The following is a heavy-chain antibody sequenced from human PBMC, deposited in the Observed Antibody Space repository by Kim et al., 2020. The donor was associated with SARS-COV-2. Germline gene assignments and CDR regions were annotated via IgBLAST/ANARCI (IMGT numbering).Heavy chain of an antibody. Sequence: SVKVSCKASGGTFSSYAISWVRQAPGQGLEWMGGIIPIFGTANYAQKFQGRVTITADESTSTAYMELSSLRSEDTAVYYCATPRQYGSGSYPHYYYYYYGMDVWGQGTTVTVSS. CDR3: ATPRQYGSGSYPHYYYYYYGMDV. CDR1: GGTFSSYA. J-gene: IGHJ6*02. CDR2: IIPIFGTA. V-gene: IGHV1-69*13. D-gene: IGHD3-10*01.